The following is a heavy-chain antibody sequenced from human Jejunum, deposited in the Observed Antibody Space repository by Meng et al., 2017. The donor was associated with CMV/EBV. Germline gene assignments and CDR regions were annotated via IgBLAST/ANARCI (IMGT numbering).Heavy chain of an antibody. J-gene: IGHJ5*02. Sequence: SGGSVTGSYWSWIRQPPGEGPEWIGYIYYTGRTEYNPSLRSRVAISVDTSKNQFSLKLNSVTAADTTVYYCARDVLLRAHNWFDPWGRGTLVTVSS. CDR3: ARDVLLRAHNWFDP. CDR2: IYYTGRT. D-gene: IGHD1-26*01. V-gene: IGHV4-59*02. CDR1: GGSVTGSY.